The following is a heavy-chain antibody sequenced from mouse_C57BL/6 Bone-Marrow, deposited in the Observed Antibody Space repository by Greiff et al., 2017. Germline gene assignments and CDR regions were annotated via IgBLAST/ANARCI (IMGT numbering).Heavy chain of an antibody. V-gene: IGHV1-26*01. CDR2: SNPNNGGN. CDR1: GYTFTDYY. D-gene: IGHD1-1*01. Sequence: VQLQQSGPELVKPGASVKITCKASGYTFTDYYMNWVKQSHGKSLEWIGDSNPNNGGNSYNQKIKGTATLTVDKSSSTAYMELRSLTSEDSAVYYGARGKVYYYGPGFAYWGQGTLVTVSA. CDR3: ARGKVYYYGPGFAY. J-gene: IGHJ3*01.